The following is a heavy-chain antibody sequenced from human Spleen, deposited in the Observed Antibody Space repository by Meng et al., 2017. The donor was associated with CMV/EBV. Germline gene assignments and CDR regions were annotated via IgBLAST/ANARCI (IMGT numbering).Heavy chain of an antibody. CDR3: AKGDDFWTAQGLYYFDY. CDR2: ISGSGGST. V-gene: IGHV3-23*01. Sequence: GGSLRLSCAASGSTFSSDAMSWVRQAPGKGLEWVSAISGSGGSTYYADSVKGRFTNSRDNSKNTLYLQMNSLRAEDTAVYYSAKGDDFWTAQGLYYFDYWGQGTLVTVSS. J-gene: IGHJ4*02. D-gene: IGHD3/OR15-3a*01. CDR1: GSTFSSDA.